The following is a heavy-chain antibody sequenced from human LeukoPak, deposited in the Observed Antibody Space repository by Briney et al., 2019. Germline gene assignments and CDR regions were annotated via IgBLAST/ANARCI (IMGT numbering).Heavy chain of an antibody. Sequence: PGGSLRLSCAASGFTFSSYSMNWVRQAPGKGLEWVSYISSSSSTIYYADSVKVRFTISRDNAKNSLYLQMNSLRAEDTAVYYCARVKGSRILLHAFDIWGQGTMVTVSS. CDR2: ISSSSSTI. CDR1: GFTFSSYS. D-gene: IGHD3-10*01. V-gene: IGHV3-48*04. J-gene: IGHJ3*02. CDR3: ARVKGSRILLHAFDI.